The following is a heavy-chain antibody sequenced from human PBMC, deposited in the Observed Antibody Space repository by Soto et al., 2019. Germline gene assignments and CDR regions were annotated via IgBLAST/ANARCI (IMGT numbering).Heavy chain of an antibody. J-gene: IGHJ4*02. Sequence: GGSLRLSCAASGFTFSTYALSWVRQAPGKGLEWVSAISANGQGIYYADSVRGRFTISRDNSKNTIFLHMDSLRAEDTAVYYCAKDRNYPRDQFHYWGQGTQVTVSS. CDR1: GFTFSTYA. CDR3: AKDRNYPRDQFHY. D-gene: IGHD1-7*01. CDR2: ISANGQGI. V-gene: IGHV3-23*01.